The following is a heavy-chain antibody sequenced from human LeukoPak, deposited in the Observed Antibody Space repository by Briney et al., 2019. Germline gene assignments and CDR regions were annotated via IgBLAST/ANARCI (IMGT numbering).Heavy chain of an antibody. Sequence: SETLSLTCSVSGGSISSGGYSWSWIRQPPGKGLEWIGYIYHSGSTYYNPSLKSRVTIAVDRSKNQFSLKLSSVTAADTAVYYCARGEYGETFAYWGQGTVVTVSS. V-gene: IGHV4-30-2*01. CDR3: ARGEYGETFAY. CDR2: IYHSGST. D-gene: IGHD4-17*01. CDR1: GGSISSGGYS. J-gene: IGHJ4*02.